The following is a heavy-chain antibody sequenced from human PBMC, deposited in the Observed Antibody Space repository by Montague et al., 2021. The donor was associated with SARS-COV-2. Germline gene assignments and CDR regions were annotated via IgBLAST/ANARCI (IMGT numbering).Heavy chain of an antibody. D-gene: IGHD3-22*01. V-gene: IGHV4-59*01. CDR1: GGSLSSYY. CDR3: ARGRDGYYHRSALFDY. Sequence: SETLSLTCTVSGGSLSSYYWSWIRQPPGKGLEWIGYINYSGSTNYNPSLRSRVTISVDTSKNQFSLKLTSVTAADTAVYYCARGRDGYYHRSALFDYWGQGTLVTVSS. J-gene: IGHJ4*02. CDR2: INYSGST.